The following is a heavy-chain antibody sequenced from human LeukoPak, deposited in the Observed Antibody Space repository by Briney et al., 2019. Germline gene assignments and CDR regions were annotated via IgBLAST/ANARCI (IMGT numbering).Heavy chain of an antibody. Sequence: SETLSLTCAVYGGSFSGYYWSWIRQPPGKGLEWIGEINHSGSTNYNPSLKSRVTVSVDTSKNQFSLKLSSVTAADTAVYYCARVRRYCSGGSCDTPFDYWGQGTLVTVSS. J-gene: IGHJ4*02. CDR3: ARVRRYCSGGSCDTPFDY. D-gene: IGHD2-15*01. CDR1: GGSFSGYY. V-gene: IGHV4-34*01. CDR2: INHSGST.